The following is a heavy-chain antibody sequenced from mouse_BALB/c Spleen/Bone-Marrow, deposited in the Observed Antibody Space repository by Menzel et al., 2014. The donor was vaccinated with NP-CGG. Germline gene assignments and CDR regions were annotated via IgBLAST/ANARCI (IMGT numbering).Heavy chain of an antibody. CDR1: GFSLTGYG. D-gene: IGHD2-4*01. V-gene: IGHV2-6-7*01. J-gene: IGHJ4*01. Sequence: VQLVESGPGLVAPSQSLSITCTVSGFSLTGYGVNWVRRPPGKGLEWLGMIWGDGSTDYNSALKSRLSISKDNSKSQVFLKMNSLQIDDTARYYCARGEDYDDYYAMDYWGQGTSVTVSS. CDR2: IWGDGST. CDR3: ARGEDYDDYYAMDY.